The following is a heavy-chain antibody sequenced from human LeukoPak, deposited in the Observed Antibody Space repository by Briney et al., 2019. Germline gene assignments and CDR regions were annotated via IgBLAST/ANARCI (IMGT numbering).Heavy chain of an antibody. CDR3: AKLASGSYFDAFDI. CDR2: ISYDGSNK. CDR1: GFTFSSYG. Sequence: PGRSLRLSCAASGFTFSSYGMHWVRQAPGKGLEWVAVISYDGSNKYYADSVKGRFTISRDNSKNTLYLRMNSLRAEDTAVYYCAKLASGSYFDAFDIWGQGTMVTVSS. D-gene: IGHD1-26*01. V-gene: IGHV3-30*18. J-gene: IGHJ3*02.